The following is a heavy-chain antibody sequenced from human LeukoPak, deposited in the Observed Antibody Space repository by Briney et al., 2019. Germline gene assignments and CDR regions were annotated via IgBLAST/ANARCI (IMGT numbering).Heavy chain of an antibody. CDR3: ARMAVAGTYYYYYGMDV. CDR1: GYTFTGYY. V-gene: IGHV1-2*02. Sequence: ASVKVSCKASGYTFTGYYMPWVRHAPGQGLEWMVWINPNSGGTNHAQKFQGRVTMTRDTSISTAYMELSRLRSDDTAVYYCARMAVAGTYYYYYGMDVWGQGTTVTVSS. D-gene: IGHD6-19*01. CDR2: INPNSGGT. J-gene: IGHJ6*02.